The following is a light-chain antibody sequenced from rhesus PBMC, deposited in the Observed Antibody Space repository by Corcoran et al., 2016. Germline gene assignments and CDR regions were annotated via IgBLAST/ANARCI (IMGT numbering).Light chain of an antibody. CDR2: FAS. V-gene: IGKV2-91*01. CDR3: MQGTQLPYS. J-gene: IGKJ2*01. Sequence: DIVMTQTPLSLPVTPGESASISCRSSQSLLHSNGYTYLYWYLQTPGQSPQLLMYFASYRASGVPDRVSGRGSGTDVTLGSSRVEAEDIGVYYCMQGTQLPYSFGQGTKVEIK. CDR1: QSLLHSNGYTY.